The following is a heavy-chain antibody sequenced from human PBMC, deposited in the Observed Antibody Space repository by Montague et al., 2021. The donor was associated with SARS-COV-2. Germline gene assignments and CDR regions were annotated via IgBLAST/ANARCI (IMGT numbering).Heavy chain of an antibody. CDR3: AKVHPDGAFWSGTKWFDA. CDR1: GGSLSNNY. CDR2: VNQCGGT. J-gene: IGHJ5*02. D-gene: IGHD3-3*01. Sequence: SETLSLTCAVLGGSLSNNYWTWVRKPPGQGLEWMGEVNQCGGTTHYNPXXKGRVKISVDKSSNQLSLNLETVTAADTADYYCAKVHPDGAFWSGTKWFDAWGPGIRVTVSS. V-gene: IGHV4-34*01.